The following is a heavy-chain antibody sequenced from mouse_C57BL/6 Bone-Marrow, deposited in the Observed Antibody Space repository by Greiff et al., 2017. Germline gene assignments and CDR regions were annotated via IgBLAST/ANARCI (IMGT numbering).Heavy chain of an antibody. CDR1: GFTFSSYA. J-gene: IGHJ2*01. Sequence: EVKLMESGGGLVKPGGSLKLSCAASGFTFSSYAMSWVRQTPGKRLEWVATISDGGSYTYYPDNVKGRFTISRDNAKNNLYLQMSHLKSEDTAMYYCARDFYDYWGQGTTLTVSS. CDR3: ARDFYDY. V-gene: IGHV5-4*01. CDR2: ISDGGSYT. D-gene: IGHD2-1*01.